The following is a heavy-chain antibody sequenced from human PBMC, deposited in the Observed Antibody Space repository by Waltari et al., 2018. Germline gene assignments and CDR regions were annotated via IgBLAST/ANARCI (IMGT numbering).Heavy chain of an antibody. CDR2: IYYRGST. V-gene: IGHV4-59*01. J-gene: IGHJ4*02. Sequence: QVQLQESGPGLVKPSETLSLTCTVSGGSISSYYWSWIRQPPGKGLEWIGYIYYRGSTNYHPSLKIRVPISVDTSKNQFSLQLSSVPAADTAVYYCARAKIAAAGPDFDYWGQGTLVTVSS. D-gene: IGHD6-13*01. CDR1: GGSISSYY. CDR3: ARAKIAAAGPDFDY.